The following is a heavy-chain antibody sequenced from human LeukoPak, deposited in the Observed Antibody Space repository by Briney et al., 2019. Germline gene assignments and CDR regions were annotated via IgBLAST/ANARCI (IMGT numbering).Heavy chain of an antibody. J-gene: IGHJ4*02. CDR3: ARGPTYQPIDF. V-gene: IGHV4-39*02. Sequence: PSETLSLTCTVSGGSISSSNYYWVWIRQPPGKGLEWIASIHYSETTYYNPSLKSRVTISVDTSKNHFSLKLSSVTAADTAVYYCARGPTYQPIDFWGQGTLVTVSS. CDR2: IHYSETT. CDR1: GGSISSSNYY. D-gene: IGHD2-2*01.